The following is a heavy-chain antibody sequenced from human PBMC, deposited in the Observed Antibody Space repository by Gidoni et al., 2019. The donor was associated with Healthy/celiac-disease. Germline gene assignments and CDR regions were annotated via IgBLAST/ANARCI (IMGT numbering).Heavy chain of an antibody. V-gene: IGHV3-23*01. CDR3: ANIEEMAAIGDY. CDR1: GFTFSSYA. D-gene: IGHD2-2*02. Sequence: EVQLLESGGGLVQPGGSLRLSCAASGFTFSSYAMSWVRQAPGKGLEWVSSISGSGVYTYYADSVKGRFTISRDNSENTLYLQMNSLRAEDTAVYYCANIEEMAAIGDYWGQGTLVTVSS. CDR2: ISGSGVYT. J-gene: IGHJ4*02.